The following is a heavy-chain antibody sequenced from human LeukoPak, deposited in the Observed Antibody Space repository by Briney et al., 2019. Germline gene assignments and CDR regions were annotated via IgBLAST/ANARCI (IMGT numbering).Heavy chain of an antibody. CDR3: ASLYSSGWYEPYYYYGMDV. CDR2: ISSSSSTI. J-gene: IGHJ6*02. Sequence: GGSLRLSCAASGFTFSSYSMNWVRLAPGKGLEWVSYISSSSSTIYYADSVKGRFTISRDNAKNSLYLQMNSLRAEDTAVYYCASLYSSGWYEPYYYYGMDVWGQGTTVTVSS. V-gene: IGHV3-48*04. CDR1: GFTFSSYS. D-gene: IGHD6-19*01.